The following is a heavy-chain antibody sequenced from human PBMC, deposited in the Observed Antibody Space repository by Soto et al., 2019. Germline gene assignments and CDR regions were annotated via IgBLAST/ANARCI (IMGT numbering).Heavy chain of an antibody. V-gene: IGHV3-33*08. D-gene: IGHD5-12*01. Sequence: QVRLVESGGGVVQPGRSLRLSCSASGFTFRNFGFHWVRQAPGKGLEWVALIWYDGSNKYYAESLKGRVSISRDNSKNTLYLEMKSLRVEDTAVYYCARDGDIQGGPPPKSYAMDAWGQGTTVTVSS. CDR1: GFTFRNFG. CDR3: ARDGDIQGGPPPKSYAMDA. J-gene: IGHJ6*02. CDR2: IWYDGSNK.